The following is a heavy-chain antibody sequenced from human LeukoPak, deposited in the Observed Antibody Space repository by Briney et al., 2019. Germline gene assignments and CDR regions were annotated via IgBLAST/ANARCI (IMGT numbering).Heavy chain of an antibody. D-gene: IGHD3-10*01. CDR3: ATRYYYDSGSYSSFDY. J-gene: IGHJ4*02. V-gene: IGHV5-51*01. Sequence: GESLKISCKGSGYSFTNYWIGWVRQMPGKGLEWMGIIYPGDSDTRYSPSFQGQVTISADKSISTAYLQWSSLKASDTAMYYCATRYYYDSGSYSSFDYWGQGTLVTVS. CDR1: GYSFTNYW. CDR2: IYPGDSDT.